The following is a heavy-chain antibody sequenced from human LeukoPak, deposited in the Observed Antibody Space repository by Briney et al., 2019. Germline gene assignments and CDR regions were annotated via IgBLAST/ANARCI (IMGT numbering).Heavy chain of an antibody. CDR2: INAGNGNT. Sequence: GASVKVPCKASGYTFTSYAMHWVRQAPGQRLEWMGWINAGNGNTKYSQKFQGRVTITRDTSASTAYMELSSLRSEDTAVYYCARSPTSGSYYAYFDYWGQGTLVTVSS. CDR1: GYTFTSYA. J-gene: IGHJ4*02. V-gene: IGHV1-3*01. CDR3: ARSPTSGSYYAYFDY. D-gene: IGHD3-10*01.